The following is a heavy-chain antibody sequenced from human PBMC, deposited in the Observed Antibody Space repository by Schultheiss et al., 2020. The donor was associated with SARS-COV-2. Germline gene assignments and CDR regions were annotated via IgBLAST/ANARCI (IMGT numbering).Heavy chain of an antibody. CDR1: GFTFSSYG. V-gene: IGHV3-23*01. J-gene: IGHJ4*02. CDR3: ANGYSSSKHY. D-gene: IGHD6-13*01. Sequence: GGSLRLSCAASGFTFSSYGMHWVRQAPGKGLEWVSVISGSGGSTYYADSVKGRFTISRDNSKNTLYLQMNSLRAEDTAVYYCANGYSSSKHYWGQGTLVTVSS. CDR2: ISGSGGST.